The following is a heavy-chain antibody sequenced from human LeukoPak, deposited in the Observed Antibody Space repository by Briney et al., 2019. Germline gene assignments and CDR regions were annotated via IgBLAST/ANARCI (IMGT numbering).Heavy chain of an antibody. CDR2: ISGSGGST. Sequence: PGGSLRLSCAASGFTFSSYAMSWVRQAPGKGLEWVSAISGSGGSTYYADSVKGRFTISRDNSKNTLYLQMNSLRAEDTAVYYCTTDTFYYYDSSGYFGYWGQGTLVTVSS. CDR1: GFTFSSYA. D-gene: IGHD3-22*01. J-gene: IGHJ4*02. CDR3: TTDTFYYYDSSGYFGY. V-gene: IGHV3-23*01.